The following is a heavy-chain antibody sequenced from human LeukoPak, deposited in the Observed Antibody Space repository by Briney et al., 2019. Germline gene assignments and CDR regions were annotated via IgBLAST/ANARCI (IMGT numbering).Heavy chain of an antibody. V-gene: IGHV3-33*01. J-gene: IGHJ3*02. CDR3: ARAGHSYGPQRPNDAFDI. CDR1: GFTFSSYG. CDR2: IWYDGSNK. D-gene: IGHD5-18*01. Sequence: HAGGSXRLSCAASGFTFSSYGMHGVRQAPGKGGEGVAVIWYDGSNKYYADSVKGRFTISRDNSKNTLYLQMNSLRAEDTAVYYCARAGHSYGPQRPNDAFDIWGQGTMVTVSS.